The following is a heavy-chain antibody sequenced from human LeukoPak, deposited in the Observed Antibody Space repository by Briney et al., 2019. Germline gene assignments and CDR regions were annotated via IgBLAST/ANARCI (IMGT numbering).Heavy chain of an antibody. CDR3: ARETTMVRGVID. D-gene: IGHD3-10*01. CDR2: INPNSGGT. V-gene: IGHV1-2*02. CDR1: GYTSTGYY. Sequence: ASVKVSCKASGYTSTGYYMHWVRQAPGQGLEWMGWINPNSGGTNYAQKFQGRVTMTRDTSISTAYMELSRLRSDDTAVYYCARETTMVRGVIDWGQGTLVTVSS. J-gene: IGHJ4*02.